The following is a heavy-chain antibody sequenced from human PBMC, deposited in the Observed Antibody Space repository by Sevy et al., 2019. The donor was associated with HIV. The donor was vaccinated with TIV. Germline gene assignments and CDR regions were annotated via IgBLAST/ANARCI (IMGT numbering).Heavy chain of an antibody. CDR2: IKQDGSEK. Sequence: GGSLRLSCAASGFTFSSYWMSWVRQAPGKGLEWVANIKQDGSEKYYVDSVKGRFTISRDNAKNSLYLQMNNLRAEETAMYYCAREGRGAAVDYWGQGTLVTVSS. D-gene: IGHD6-13*01. CDR1: GFTFSSYW. J-gene: IGHJ4*02. CDR3: AREGRGAAVDY. V-gene: IGHV3-7*01.